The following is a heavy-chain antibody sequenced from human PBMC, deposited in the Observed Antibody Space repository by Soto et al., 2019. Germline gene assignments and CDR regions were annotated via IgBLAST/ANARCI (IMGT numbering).Heavy chain of an antibody. CDR3: AREVGYCSSTSCTDAFDI. CDR1: GYTFTGYY. CDR2: INPNSGGT. V-gene: IGHV1-2*04. D-gene: IGHD2-2*01. J-gene: IGHJ3*02. Sequence: GASVKVSCKDSGYTFTGYYMHWVRQAPGQGLEWMGWINPNSGGTNYAQKFQGWVTMTRDTSISTAYMELSRLRSDDRAVYYCAREVGYCSSTSCTDAFDIWGQGTMVTVAS.